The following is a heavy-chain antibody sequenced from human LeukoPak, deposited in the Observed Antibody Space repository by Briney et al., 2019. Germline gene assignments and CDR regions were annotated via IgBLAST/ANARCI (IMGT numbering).Heavy chain of an antibody. D-gene: IGHD5-12*01. J-gene: IGHJ6*03. Sequence: GGSLRLSCAASGFTVSGDYMSWVRQAPGKGLEWVSVIYSGGSTYYADSVKGRFTISRDTSKNTLYLQMNSLRAEDTAVYYCAKGGSSGYDLYYYYYYMDVWGKGTTVTVSS. CDR1: GFTVSGDY. CDR2: IYSGGST. V-gene: IGHV3-53*05. CDR3: AKGGSSGYDLYYYYYYMDV.